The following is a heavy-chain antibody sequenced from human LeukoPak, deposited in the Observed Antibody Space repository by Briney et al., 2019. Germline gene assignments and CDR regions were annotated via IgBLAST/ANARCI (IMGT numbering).Heavy chain of an antibody. CDR2: INHSGRT. Sequence: PSETLSLTCAVYGESFNGYYWSCIRQPPGKGLEWIGEINHSGRTNYNPSLKGRVTTSVDTSKNQFSLKLNSLTAADTAVYYCARRAVGATLDYWGQGILVTVSS. CDR3: ARRAVGATLDY. D-gene: IGHD1-26*01. J-gene: IGHJ4*02. CDR1: GESFNGYY. V-gene: IGHV4-34*01.